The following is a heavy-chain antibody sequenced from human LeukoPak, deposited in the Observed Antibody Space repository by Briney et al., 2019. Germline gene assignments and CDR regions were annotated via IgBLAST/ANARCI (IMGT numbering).Heavy chain of an antibody. CDR1: GGSISSYY. D-gene: IGHD3-3*01. CDR3: AREGDYDFWSGPSWFDP. Sequence: PSETLSLTCTVSGGSISSYYWSWIRQPPGKGLEWIGYIYYSGSTNYNPSLKGRVTISVDTSKNQFSLKLSSVTAADTAVYYCAREGDYDFWSGPSWFDPWGQGTLVTVSS. V-gene: IGHV4-59*12. CDR2: IYYSGST. J-gene: IGHJ5*02.